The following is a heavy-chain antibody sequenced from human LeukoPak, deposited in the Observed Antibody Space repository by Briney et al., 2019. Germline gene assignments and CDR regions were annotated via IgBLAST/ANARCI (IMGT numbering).Heavy chain of an antibody. V-gene: IGHV4-34*01. CDR1: GGSFSGYY. J-gene: IGHJ3*02. CDR2: INHSGST. Sequence: SETLSLTCAVYGGSFSGYYWSWIRQPPGKGLEWIGEINHSGSTNYNPSLKSRVTISVDTSKNQFSLKLSSVTAADTAVYYCARVRPQDGFDIWGQGTMVTVSS. CDR3: ARVRPQDGFDI.